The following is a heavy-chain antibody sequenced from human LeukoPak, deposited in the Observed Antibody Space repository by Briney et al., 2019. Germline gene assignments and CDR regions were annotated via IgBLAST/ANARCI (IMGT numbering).Heavy chain of an antibody. J-gene: IGHJ4*02. CDR3: ARGMSSGYVSVAHLFDY. Sequence: ASVKVSCKASGYTFTSYDINWVRQVAGQWLAWLGWMNPNSGNTGYAQEFQGRVTMTRNTSISTAYMELSSLRSEDTAVYYCARGMSSGYVSVAHLFDYWGQGTLVTVSS. D-gene: IGHD5-12*01. CDR1: GYTFTSYD. CDR2: MNPNSGNT. V-gene: IGHV1-8*01.